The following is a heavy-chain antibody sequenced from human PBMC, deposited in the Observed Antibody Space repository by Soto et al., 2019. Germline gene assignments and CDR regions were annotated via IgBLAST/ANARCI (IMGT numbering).Heavy chain of an antibody. V-gene: IGHV3-23*01. Sequence: EVQLLESGGGLVQPGGSLRLSCAASGFTFTNNAMTWVRQAPGKGLEWVSGISGSGGSTYYSDSVKGRFTISRDNSKNTLYLQLNRRRAEDTAIYYCASRWLVEYFFDHWGQGTLVTVSS. CDR2: ISGSGGST. D-gene: IGHD6-19*01. J-gene: IGHJ4*02. CDR1: GFTFTNNA. CDR3: ASRWLVEYFFDH.